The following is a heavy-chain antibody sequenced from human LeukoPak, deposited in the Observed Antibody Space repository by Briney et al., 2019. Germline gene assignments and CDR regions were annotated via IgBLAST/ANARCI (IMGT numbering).Heavy chain of an antibody. Sequence: GGSLRLSCAASGFNFEDYAMFWVRQAPGKGLEWVSGINWNGQKIGYADSVKGRFTISRDNGKNSVYLQMNSLRVEDTALYYCAKLRNVANEIDFDHWGQGTLVTVSS. J-gene: IGHJ4*02. D-gene: IGHD5-12*01. CDR1: GFNFEDYA. CDR3: AKLRNVANEIDFDH. V-gene: IGHV3-9*01. CDR2: INWNGQKI.